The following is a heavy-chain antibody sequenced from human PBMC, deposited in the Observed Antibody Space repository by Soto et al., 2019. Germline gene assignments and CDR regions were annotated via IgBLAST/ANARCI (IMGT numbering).Heavy chain of an antibody. CDR2: IVPIDGST. Sequence: QVQLVQSGAEVKKPGSSVKVSCTTSGGTISSFGMNWVRQAPGQGLEWMGGIVPIDGSTKYAEKLQGRVTITADASTSTVYMDLSSLRSEDTAVYYCARSFTKSRRGGVAFDYWGQGTLLTVSP. D-gene: IGHD3-3*01. V-gene: IGHV1-69*01. CDR1: GGTISSFG. J-gene: IGHJ4*02. CDR3: ARSFTKSRRGGVAFDY.